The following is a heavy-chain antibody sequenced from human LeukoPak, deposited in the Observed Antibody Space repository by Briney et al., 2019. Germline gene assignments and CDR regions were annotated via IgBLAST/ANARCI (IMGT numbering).Heavy chain of an antibody. J-gene: IGHJ5*02. CDR3: ARVRSGSYWFDR. V-gene: IGHV1-46*01. D-gene: IGHD1-26*01. CDR1: GYTFTSYY. CDR2: INPSGGST. Sequence: GASVTVSFQASGYTFTSYYMHWVRQPPGQGLEGMGIINPSGGSTSYAQKFQGRVTMTRDTSTSTVYMELSSLRSEYTAVYYCARVRSGSYWFDRWGQGTLVTVSS.